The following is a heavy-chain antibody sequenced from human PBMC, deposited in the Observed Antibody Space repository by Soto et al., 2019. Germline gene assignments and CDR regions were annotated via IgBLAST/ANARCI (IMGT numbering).Heavy chain of an antibody. J-gene: IGHJ6*03. CDR2: IYYSGST. CDR3: ARGTGRYCSSTSCYRESGYYYYYMDV. D-gene: IGHD2-2*01. Sequence: SETLSLTCTVSGGSISSGGYYWSWIRQHPGKGLEWIGYIYYSGSTYYNPSLKSRVTISVDTSKNQFSLKLSSVTAADTAVYYCARGTGRYCSSTSCYRESGYYYYYMDVWGKGTTVTVSS. CDR1: GGSISSGGYY. V-gene: IGHV4-31*03.